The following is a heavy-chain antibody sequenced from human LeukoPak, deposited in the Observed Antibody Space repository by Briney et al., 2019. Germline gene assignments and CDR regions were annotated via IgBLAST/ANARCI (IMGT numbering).Heavy chain of an antibody. V-gene: IGHV1-8*01. CDR3: ARGSQKRTARGYYYCCMDV. Sequence: ASVKVSCKASGYTFTSDYINWVRQATGQGLEWMGWINPNSGSTSYAKKFQGRVTMTRNTSISTAYMELSSLRSDDTAVYYCARGSQKRTARGYYYCCMDVWGKGTTVTVSS. CDR2: INPNSGST. J-gene: IGHJ6*03. CDR1: GYTFTSDY. D-gene: IGHD2-21*02.